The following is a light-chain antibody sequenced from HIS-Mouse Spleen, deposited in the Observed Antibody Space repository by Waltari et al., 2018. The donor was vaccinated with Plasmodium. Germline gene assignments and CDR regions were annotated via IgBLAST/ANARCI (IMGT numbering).Light chain of an antibody. CDR1: AFPKKY. CDR2: EDS. J-gene: IGLJ3*02. V-gene: IGLV3-10*01. Sequence: SYELTQPPSVSVSPGQTARITCSGDAFPKKYAYWYQQKSGPAPVLVIYEDSKRPSGIPDGFSGSRSGTMATLTISVSQVEDEADYYCYSTDSSGNHRVFGGGTKLTVL. CDR3: YSTDSSGNHRV.